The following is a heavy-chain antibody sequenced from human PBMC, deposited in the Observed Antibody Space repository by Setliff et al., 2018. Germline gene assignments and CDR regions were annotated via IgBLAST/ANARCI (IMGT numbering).Heavy chain of an antibody. V-gene: IGHV1-3*01. J-gene: IGHJ1*01. CDR2: INAGNGNT. CDR3: ARGTEFLH. Sequence: ASVKVSCKASGYTFTSYAMHWVRQAPGQRLEWMGWINAGNGNTNYAQKLQGRVTLTTDTSTSTAHMGLGSLRSDDTAVYYCARGTEFLHWGQGTLVTVSS. CDR1: GYTFTSYA.